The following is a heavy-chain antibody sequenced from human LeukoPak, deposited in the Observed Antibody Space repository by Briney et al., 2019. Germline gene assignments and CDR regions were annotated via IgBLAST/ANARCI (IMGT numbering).Heavy chain of an antibody. V-gene: IGHV3-48*02. CDR1: GFTFSSYS. CDR3: ATDYDSSGYYYIHFDY. J-gene: IGHJ4*02. D-gene: IGHD3-22*01. Sequence: PGGSLRLSCAASGFTFSSYSMNWVRQAPGKGLEWVSYISSSSSTIYYADSVKGRFTISRDNAKNSLYLQMNSLRDEDTAVYYCATDYDSSGYYYIHFDYWGQGTLVTVSS. CDR2: ISSSSSTI.